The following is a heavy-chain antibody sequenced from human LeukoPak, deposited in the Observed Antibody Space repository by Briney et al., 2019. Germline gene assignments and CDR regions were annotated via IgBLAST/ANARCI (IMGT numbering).Heavy chain of an antibody. D-gene: IGHD5-18*01. CDR1: GFTFSNFA. J-gene: IGHJ4*02. CDR2: TWFDGSSE. CDR3: AKDYTAMVRGVDY. V-gene: IGHV3-30*02. Sequence: GGSLRLSCATSGFTFSNFAMHWVRQTPGKGLEWVALTWFDGSSEYYADSVKGRFTISRDNARNSLYLQMNSLRAEDTALYYCAKDYTAMVRGVDYWGQGTLVTVSS.